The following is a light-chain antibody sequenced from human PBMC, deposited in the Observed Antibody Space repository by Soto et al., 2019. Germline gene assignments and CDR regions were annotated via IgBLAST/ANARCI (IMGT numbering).Light chain of an antibody. Sequence: DIQMTQSPSTLSASVGVRVTITCRASQSISSWLAWYQQKPGKVPKLLISDDSRLESGVPSRFSGSGSGTEFTLTISSLQPDDFATYYCQQYKSFPYTFGQGTKLEIK. CDR3: QQYKSFPYT. CDR1: QSISSW. J-gene: IGKJ2*01. CDR2: DDS. V-gene: IGKV1-5*01.